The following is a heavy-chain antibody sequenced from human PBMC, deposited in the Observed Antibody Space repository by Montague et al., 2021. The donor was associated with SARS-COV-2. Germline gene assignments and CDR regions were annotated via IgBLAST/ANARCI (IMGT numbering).Heavy chain of an antibody. D-gene: IGHD3-10*01. Sequence: TLSLTCAVSGAPVNRGLYYWNWIRRHPGKGLEWIGYMFYTGSTYYNRSLKSRLTISLDASKNQFSLSLSSVTAADTALYYCARFSVRDYYFDYWGQGTLVSVS. CDR3: ARFSVRDYYFDY. V-gene: IGHV4-31*11. CDR2: MFYTGST. CDR1: GAPVNRGLYY. J-gene: IGHJ4*02.